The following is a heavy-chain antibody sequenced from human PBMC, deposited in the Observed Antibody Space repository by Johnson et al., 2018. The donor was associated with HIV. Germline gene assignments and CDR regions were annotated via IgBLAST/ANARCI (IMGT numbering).Heavy chain of an antibody. Sequence: EVQLVESGGGLIQPGGSLRLSCAASGFTVSSNYMSWVRQAPGKGLEWVSVIYSGGSTYYADSVKGRFTISRDNSKNTLYLQMNSLRAEDTAVYYCARAEGDGYNRRSRSAFDIWGQGTMVTVSS. D-gene: IGHD5-24*01. CDR1: GFTVSSNY. CDR2: IYSGGST. V-gene: IGHV3-53*01. CDR3: ARAEGDGYNRRSRSAFDI. J-gene: IGHJ3*02.